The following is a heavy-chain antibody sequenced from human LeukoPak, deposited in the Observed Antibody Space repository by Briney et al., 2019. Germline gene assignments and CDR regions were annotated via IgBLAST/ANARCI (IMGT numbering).Heavy chain of an antibody. Sequence: ASVKVSCKASGYTFTSYGISWVRQAPGQGLEWMGWISAYNGNTNYAQKLQGRVTMTTDTSTSTAYMELRSLRSDDTAVYYCARFTSIAARPDLFAFEIWGQGTMVTVSS. CDR3: ARFTSIAARPDLFAFEI. CDR2: ISAYNGNT. J-gene: IGHJ3*02. CDR1: GYTFTSYG. D-gene: IGHD6-6*01. V-gene: IGHV1-18*01.